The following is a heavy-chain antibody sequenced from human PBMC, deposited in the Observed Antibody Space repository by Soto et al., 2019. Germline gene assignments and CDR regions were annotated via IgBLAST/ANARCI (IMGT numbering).Heavy chain of an antibody. V-gene: IGHV1-8*01. CDR2: MNPNSGNT. J-gene: IGHJ4*02. D-gene: IGHD1-26*01. CDR3: ARRRSGSYYRNPIDY. Sequence: ASVKVSCKASGYTLTSYDINWVRQATGQGLEWMGWMNPNSGNTGYAQKFQGRVTMTRNTSISTAYMELSSLRSEDTAVYYCARRRSGSYYRNPIDYWGQGTLVTVSS. CDR1: GYTLTSYD.